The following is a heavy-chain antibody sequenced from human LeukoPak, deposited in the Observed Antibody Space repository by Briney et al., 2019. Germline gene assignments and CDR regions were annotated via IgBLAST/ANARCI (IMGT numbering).Heavy chain of an antibody. D-gene: IGHD2-2*01. Sequence: PGGSLRLSCAASGFTFSSYGMHWVRQAPGKGREWVPFIRYDGINKYYADSVKGRFTISRDNSKNTLYLQMNSLRAEDTAVYYCAKDYRPYCSSTSCTSMDVWGKGTTVTVSS. V-gene: IGHV3-30*02. CDR3: AKDYRPYCSSTSCTSMDV. J-gene: IGHJ6*04. CDR2: IRYDGINK. CDR1: GFTFSSYG.